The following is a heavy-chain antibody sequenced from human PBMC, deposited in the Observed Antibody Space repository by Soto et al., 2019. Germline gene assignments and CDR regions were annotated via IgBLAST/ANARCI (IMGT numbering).Heavy chain of an antibody. D-gene: IGHD6-19*01. CDR2: ISGGGRPI. CDR3: ARDLGWAFDS. J-gene: IGHJ4*02. CDR1: GFTFSTFS. V-gene: IGHV3-48*02. Sequence: PGGSLRLSCAASGFTFSTFSMNWVRQAPGRGLEWISYISGGGRPISYADSVKGRFTISRDNAKNSLYLQMDSLTDEDTAVYYCARDLGWAFDSWSQGTLVTVSS.